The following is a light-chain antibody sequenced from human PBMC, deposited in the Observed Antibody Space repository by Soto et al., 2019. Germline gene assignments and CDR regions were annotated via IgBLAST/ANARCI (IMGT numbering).Light chain of an antibody. CDR3: QHDGSFNPLT. CDR1: QSVSSSY. CDR2: GAS. Sequence: EIVLTQSPGTLSLSPGERATLSCRASQSVSSSYLAWYQQKPGEAPRILIYGASSRATGIRDMFSGSGSGTDFTLTISRLEPEDVAVYYCQHDGSFNPLTFDGVTKVEIK. J-gene: IGKJ4*01. V-gene: IGKV3-20*01.